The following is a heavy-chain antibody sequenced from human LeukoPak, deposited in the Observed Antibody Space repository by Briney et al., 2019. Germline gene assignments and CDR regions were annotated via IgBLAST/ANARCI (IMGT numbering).Heavy chain of an antibody. CDR1: GYTFTGYY. D-gene: IGHD3-10*01. CDR2: MNPNSGNT. J-gene: IGHJ4*02. CDR3: AKGGGFMVRGLQDLVVED. V-gene: IGHV1-8*03. Sequence: ASVKVSCKASGYTFTGYYMHWVRQAPGQGLEWMGWMNPNSGNTGYAQKFQGRVTITRNTSISTAYMELSSLRSEDTAAYYCAKGGGFMVRGLQDLVVEDWGQGTLVTVSS.